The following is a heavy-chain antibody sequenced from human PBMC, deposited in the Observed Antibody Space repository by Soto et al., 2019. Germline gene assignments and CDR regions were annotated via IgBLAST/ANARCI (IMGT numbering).Heavy chain of an antibody. V-gene: IGHV4-39*01. Sequence: PSETLSLTCTVSGGSISSSSYYWGWIRQPPGKGLEWIGSIYYSGSTYYNPSLKSRVTISVDTSKNQFSLKLCSVTAAHTAVYYCARAEVEDTMIVVTYYFDYWGQGTLVTVSS. J-gene: IGHJ4*02. CDR2: IYYSGST. CDR1: GGSISSSSYY. D-gene: IGHD3-22*01. CDR3: ARAEVEDTMIVVTYYFDY.